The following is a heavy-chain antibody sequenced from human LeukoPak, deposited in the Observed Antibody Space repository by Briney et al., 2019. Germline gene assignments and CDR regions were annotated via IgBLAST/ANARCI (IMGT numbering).Heavy chain of an antibody. CDR1: GFTLSTYW. CDR2: IKEDGGEK. D-gene: IGHD6-19*01. V-gene: IGHV3-7*04. CDR3: ARARLAVSGNYFEN. J-gene: IGHJ4*02. Sequence: PGGSLRLSCAASGFTLSTYWMSWVRQAPGKGLEWVANIKEDGGEKYYVDSVKGRFTISRDNAKNSLYLQMNSLRVEDTAVYHCARARLAVSGNYFENWGQGTLVTVSS.